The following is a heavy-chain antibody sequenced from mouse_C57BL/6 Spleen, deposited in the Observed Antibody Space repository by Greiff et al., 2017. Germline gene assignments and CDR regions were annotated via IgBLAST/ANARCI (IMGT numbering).Heavy chain of an antibody. CDR3: ARQGDTVEGYFDV. D-gene: IGHD1-1*01. Sequence: QVQLKQPGAELVKPGASVKMSCKASGYTFTSYWITWVKQRPGQGLEWIGDIYPGSGSTNYNEKFKSKATLTVDTSSSTAYMQLSSLTSEDSAVYYCARQGDTVEGYFDVWGTGTTVTVSS. CDR2: IYPGSGST. J-gene: IGHJ1*03. CDR1: GYTFTSYW. V-gene: IGHV1-55*01.